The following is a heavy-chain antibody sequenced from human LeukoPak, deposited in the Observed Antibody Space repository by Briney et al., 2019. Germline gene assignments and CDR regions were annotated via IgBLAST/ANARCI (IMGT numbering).Heavy chain of an antibody. Sequence: GGSLRLPCAASGFTFSVYYMRWIRQAPGKGLEWVSYISSSGSTIYYADSVKGRFTISRDNAKNSLYLQMNSLRAEDTALYYCAKDMALSGYGGNPGVLDVQNAFDIWGQGTMVTVSS. V-gene: IGHV3-11*01. D-gene: IGHD4-23*01. CDR1: GFTFSVYY. CDR3: AKDMALSGYGGNPGVLDVQNAFDI. CDR2: ISSSGSTI. J-gene: IGHJ3*02.